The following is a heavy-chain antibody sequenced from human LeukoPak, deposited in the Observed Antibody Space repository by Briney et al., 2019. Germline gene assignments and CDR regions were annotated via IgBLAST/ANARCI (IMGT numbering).Heavy chain of an antibody. CDR3: ARSPPIAVAGTYYFDY. CDR1: GGSFSGYY. Sequence: SETLSLTCAVYGGSFSGYYWGWIRQPPGKGLEWIGEINHSGSTNYNPSLKSRVTISVDTSKNQFSLKLSSVTAADTAVYYCARSPPIAVAGTYYFDYWGQGTLVTVSS. CDR2: INHSGST. V-gene: IGHV4-34*01. J-gene: IGHJ4*02. D-gene: IGHD6-19*01.